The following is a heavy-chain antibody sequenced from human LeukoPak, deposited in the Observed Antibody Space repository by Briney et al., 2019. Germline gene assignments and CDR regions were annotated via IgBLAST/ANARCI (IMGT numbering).Heavy chain of an antibody. CDR2: IYYSGST. J-gene: IGHJ4*02. Sequence: SETLSLTCTVSGGSISSYYWSWIRQPPGKGLEWIGYIYYSGSTNYNPSLKSRVTISVDTSKNQFSLKLSSVTAADTAVYYCARGYYYGSRTYYFDYWGQGTLVTVSS. D-gene: IGHD3-10*01. CDR1: GGSISSYY. CDR3: ARGYYYGSRTYYFDY. V-gene: IGHV4-59*01.